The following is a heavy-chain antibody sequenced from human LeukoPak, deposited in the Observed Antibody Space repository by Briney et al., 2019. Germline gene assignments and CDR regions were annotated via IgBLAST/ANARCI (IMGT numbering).Heavy chain of an antibody. J-gene: IGHJ6*02. Sequence: GALRLSCAASGFNFNNYWMTWVRQAPGKGLEWVATIKSDGSEQYYVDSVKGRFTISRDNTQKSLSLQMDSLRPEDTAVYFCARGHYGMDVWGQVTTVIVSS. CDR3: ARGHYGMDV. V-gene: IGHV3-7*01. CDR1: GFNFNNYW. CDR2: IKSDGSEQ.